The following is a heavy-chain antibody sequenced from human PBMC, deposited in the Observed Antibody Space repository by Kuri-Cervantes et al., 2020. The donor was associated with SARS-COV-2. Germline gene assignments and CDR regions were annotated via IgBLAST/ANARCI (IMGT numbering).Heavy chain of an antibody. V-gene: IGHV3-23*01. CDR2: ISGSGGST. CDR1: GFTFSSYA. J-gene: IGHJ6*02. CDR3: ANPTGHYYYGMDA. Sequence: GGSLRFSCAASGFTFSSYAMSWVRQAPGKGLEWVSAISGSGGSTYYADSVKGRFTISRDNSKNTLYLQMNSLRAEDTAVYYCANPTGHYYYGMDAWGQGTTVTVSS.